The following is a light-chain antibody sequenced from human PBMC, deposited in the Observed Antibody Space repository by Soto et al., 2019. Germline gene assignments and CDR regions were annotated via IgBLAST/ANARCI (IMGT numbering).Light chain of an antibody. J-gene: IGKJ1*01. CDR3: QQYGSSPPT. CDR2: GAS. V-gene: IGKV3-20*01. Sequence: EIVLTQSPGTLSLSPGERGTLSCRASQSISSDSVAWYQQKPGQAPRLLIYGASNRVAGIPDRFRGAGSGRDFTLTISRLEPEYFAVYVCQQYGSSPPTFGQGTKVDVK. CDR1: QSISSDS.